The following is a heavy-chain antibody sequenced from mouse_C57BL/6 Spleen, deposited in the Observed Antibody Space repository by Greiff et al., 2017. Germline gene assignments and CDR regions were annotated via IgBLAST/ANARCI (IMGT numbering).Heavy chain of an antibody. CDR2: ISSGSSTI. J-gene: IGHJ2*01. CDR1: GFTFSDYG. V-gene: IGHV5-17*01. CDR3: ARSPFGDFFDY. Sequence: DVKLVESGGGLVKPGGSLKLSCAASGFTFSDYGMHWVRQAPEKGLEWVAYISSGSSTIYYADTVKGRFTISRDNAKNTLFLQMTSLRSEDTAMYYCARSPFGDFFDYWGQGTTLTVSS.